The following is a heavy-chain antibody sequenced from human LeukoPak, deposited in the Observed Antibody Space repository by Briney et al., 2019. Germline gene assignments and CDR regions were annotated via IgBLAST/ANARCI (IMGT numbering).Heavy chain of an antibody. CDR3: ATVFNMYSSGWYNFDY. CDR1: GGSISSSSYY. CDR2: IYYSGST. J-gene: IGHJ4*02. Sequence: SETLSLTCTVSGGSISSSSYYWGWIRQPPGKGLEWIGSIYYSGSTYYNPSLKSRVTISVDTSKNQFSLKLSSVTAADTAVYYCATVFNMYSSGWYNFDYWGQGNLVTVSS. V-gene: IGHV4-39*01. D-gene: IGHD6-19*01.